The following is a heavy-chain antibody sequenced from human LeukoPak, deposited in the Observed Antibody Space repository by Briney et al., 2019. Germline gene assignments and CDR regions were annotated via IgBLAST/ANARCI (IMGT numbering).Heavy chain of an antibody. CDR2: ISTSSSYI. Sequence: GSLRLSCAASGFSFSSYNMNWVRQAPGKGLEWVSSISTSSSYIYYADSLKGRFTISRDNARKSLYLQMNSLRAEDTAVYYCARDREEYCSGGSCTNFDYWGQGILVTVSS. J-gene: IGHJ4*02. CDR1: GFSFSSYN. D-gene: IGHD2-15*01. CDR3: ARDREEYCSGGSCTNFDY. V-gene: IGHV3-21*01.